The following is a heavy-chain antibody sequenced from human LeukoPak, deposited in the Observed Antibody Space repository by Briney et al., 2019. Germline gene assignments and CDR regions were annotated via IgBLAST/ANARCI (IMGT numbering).Heavy chain of an antibody. Sequence: AGGSLRLSCAASGLTFSSYAMSWVRQAPGKGLEWVSAISGSGGSTSYADSVKGRFTISRDNPKNTLYLQMNSLRAEDTAVYYCAKEPSWFGELSEPDFDYWGQGTLVTVSS. CDR3: AKEPSWFGELSEPDFDY. J-gene: IGHJ4*02. CDR1: GLTFSSYA. V-gene: IGHV3-23*01. D-gene: IGHD3-10*01. CDR2: ISGSGGST.